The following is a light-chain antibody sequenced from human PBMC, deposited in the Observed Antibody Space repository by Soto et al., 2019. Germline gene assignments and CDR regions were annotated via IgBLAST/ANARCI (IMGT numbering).Light chain of an antibody. Sequence: QSALTQPASVSGSPGQSITISCTGTRRDVGGYNYVSWYQQYPGKSPKLLIYEVTHRHSGVSNRFSGSKSGNTASLTISGLQAEDEADYYCSSYTISNTLPFVFGTGTKVTVL. V-gene: IGLV2-14*01. CDR2: EVT. CDR1: RRDVGGYNY. CDR3: SSYTISNTLPFV. J-gene: IGLJ1*01.